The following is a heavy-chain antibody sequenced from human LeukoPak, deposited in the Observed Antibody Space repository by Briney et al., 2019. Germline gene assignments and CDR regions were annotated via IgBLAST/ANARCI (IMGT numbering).Heavy chain of an antibody. J-gene: IGHJ4*02. D-gene: IGHD2-15*01. CDR3: ARPFLNCSGGSCYDY. V-gene: IGHV3-74*01. Sequence: GGSLRLSCAASGFTFSGYWMYWVRQAPGKGPVWVSRINSDGSSTSYADSVKGRFTISRDNAENTLYLQMNSLRAEDTAVYYCARPFLNCSGGSCYDYWGQGTLVTVSS. CDR2: INSDGSST. CDR1: GFTFSGYW.